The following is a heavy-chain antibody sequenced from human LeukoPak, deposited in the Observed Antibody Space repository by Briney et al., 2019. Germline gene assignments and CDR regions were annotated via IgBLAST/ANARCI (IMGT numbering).Heavy chain of an antibody. CDR3: ARLVGAVAGTRTYYYYYYMDV. J-gene: IGHJ6*03. V-gene: IGHV1-69*05. Sequence: SVKVSCKASGGTFSSYAISWVRQAPGQGLEWMGGIIPIFGTANYAQKFQGRVTITTDESTSTAYMELSSLRSEDTAVYYCARLVGAVAGTRTYYYYYYMDVWGKGTTVTVSS. CDR1: GGTFSSYA. D-gene: IGHD6-19*01. CDR2: IIPIFGTA.